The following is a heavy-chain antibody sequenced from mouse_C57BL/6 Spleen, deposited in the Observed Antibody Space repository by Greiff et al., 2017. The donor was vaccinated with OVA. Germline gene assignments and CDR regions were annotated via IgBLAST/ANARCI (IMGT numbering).Heavy chain of an antibody. J-gene: IGHJ2*01. CDR3: ARGGAWTGTAPGFDD. D-gene: IGHD3-3*01. V-gene: IGHV1-50*01. CDR2: IDPSDSYT. Sequence: VQLQQPGAELVKPGASVKLSCKASGYTFTSYWMQWVKQRPGQGLEWIGEIDPSDSYTNYNQKFKGKATFTVDTSSSTAYMQLSSLTSEDSAVYYGARGGAWTGTAPGFDDWGKGTTLTVSS. CDR1: GYTFTSYW.